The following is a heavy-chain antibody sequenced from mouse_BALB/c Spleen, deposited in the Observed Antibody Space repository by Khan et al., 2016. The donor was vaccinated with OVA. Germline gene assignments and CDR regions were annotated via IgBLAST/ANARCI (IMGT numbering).Heavy chain of an antibody. CDR3: ARGGAAYYRNDGGAMEY. D-gene: IGHD2-14*01. Sequence: QIQLVQSGPELKKPGETVRISCKASGYTFTTAGIQWVQKMPGKGLKWIGWINTHSGVPKYAEDFKGRFAFPLEISVITAYIQITNMKNKETAAYFGARGGAAYYRNDGGAMEYWGQGTSGTVSS. CDR2: INTHSGVP. CDR1: GYTFTTAG. V-gene: IGHV9-4*02. J-gene: IGHJ4*01.